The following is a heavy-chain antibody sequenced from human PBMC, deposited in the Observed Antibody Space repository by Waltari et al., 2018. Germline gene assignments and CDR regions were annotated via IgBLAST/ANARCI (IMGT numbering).Heavy chain of an antibody. CDR1: SGPIRNNY. CDR3: ARDEGQWLEYFQY. Sequence: QVQLQESGPGLVKPSETLSLTCPVSSGPIRNNYWRCIRQSAGKGLEWRGRIHSTGSATYSPSLKSRVTLSVDTSKNQFSLELDSVTAADTAMYYCARDEGQWLEYFQYWGQGTLVTVSS. D-gene: IGHD6-19*01. V-gene: IGHV4-4*07. CDR2: IHSTGSA. J-gene: IGHJ1*01.